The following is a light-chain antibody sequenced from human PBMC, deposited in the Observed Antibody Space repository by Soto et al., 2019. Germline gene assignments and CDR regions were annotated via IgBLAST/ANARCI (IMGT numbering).Light chain of an antibody. J-gene: IGKJ1*01. Sequence: EVVLTQSPGTLSLSPGEKATLSCRASQSVRSRYLAWYQQKPGQAPRLLIYGASSRATGIPDRFSGSGSGADFTLTISRLEPEDFAVYYCQQCGSSPPTFGQGTKVDIK. V-gene: IGKV3-20*01. CDR2: GAS. CDR3: QQCGSSPPT. CDR1: QSVRSRY.